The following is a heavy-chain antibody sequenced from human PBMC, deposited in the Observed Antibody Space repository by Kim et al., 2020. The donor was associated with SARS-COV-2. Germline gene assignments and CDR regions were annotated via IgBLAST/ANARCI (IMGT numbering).Heavy chain of an antibody. D-gene: IGHD3-10*01. CDR3: TRAPPESVPSDY. J-gene: IGHJ4*02. V-gene: IGHV3-74*01. Sequence: YADSVKGRFTISMDNAKNTLYLQMNSLRVEDTAVYYCTRAPPESVPSDYWGQGTLVTVSS.